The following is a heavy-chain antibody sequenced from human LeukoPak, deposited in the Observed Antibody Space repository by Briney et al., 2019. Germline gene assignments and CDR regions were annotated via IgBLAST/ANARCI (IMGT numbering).Heavy chain of an antibody. Sequence: GGSLRLSCPASGFIFSSYEMNWVRQAPGKGLEWVSYISTRGGTIYYADSVKGRFTISRDNAKNSLYLQMNSLRAEDTAVYYCARDSYYGGTQDYWGQGTLVTVSS. V-gene: IGHV3-48*03. CDR2: ISTRGGTI. CDR3: ARDSYYGGTQDY. D-gene: IGHD4-23*01. J-gene: IGHJ4*02. CDR1: GFIFSSYE.